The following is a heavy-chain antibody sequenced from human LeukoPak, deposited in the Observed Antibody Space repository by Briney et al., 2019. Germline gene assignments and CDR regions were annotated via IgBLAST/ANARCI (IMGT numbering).Heavy chain of an antibody. CDR1: GFTFSSYW. D-gene: IGHD1-26*01. J-gene: IGHJ6*03. CDR3: ARAYSETYGLGYYYMDV. CDR2: INSDGTGT. Sequence: GGSLRLSCAASGFTFSSYWIHWFRQAPGKGLVWVSRINSDGTGTTYADSVKGRFTISRDNAKNTLYLQMNSLRAEDTAVYYCARAYSETYGLGYYYMDVWGKGTTVTISS. V-gene: IGHV3-74*01.